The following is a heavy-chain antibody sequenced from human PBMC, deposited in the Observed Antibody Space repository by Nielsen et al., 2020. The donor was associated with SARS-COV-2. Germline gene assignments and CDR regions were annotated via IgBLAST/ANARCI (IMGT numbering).Heavy chain of an antibody. Sequence: WIRQPPGKGLEWIGYIHYSGSTYYNPSLKSRVSISVDTSKNQFSLKLSSVTAADTAVYYCARGSVYCSSTSCYSFVYYYYYYMDVWGKGTTVTVSS. D-gene: IGHD2-2*01. V-gene: IGHV4-30-4*01. CDR3: ARGSVYCSSTSCYSFVYYYYYYMDV. CDR2: IHYSGST. J-gene: IGHJ6*03.